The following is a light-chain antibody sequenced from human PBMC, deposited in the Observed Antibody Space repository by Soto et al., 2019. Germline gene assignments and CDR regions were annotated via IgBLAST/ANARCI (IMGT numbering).Light chain of an antibody. CDR1: QSVSSSY. V-gene: IGKV3-20*01. Sequence: EIVLTQSPGTLSLSPGERATLSCRASQSVSSSYLAWYQQKPGQAPRLLLDVASSRATGIPDRFSGSGSGTDFTLTISRLEPEEFAVYYCQQDGSSPPRTFGQGTKVEIK. J-gene: IGKJ1*01. CDR3: QQDGSSPPRT. CDR2: VAS.